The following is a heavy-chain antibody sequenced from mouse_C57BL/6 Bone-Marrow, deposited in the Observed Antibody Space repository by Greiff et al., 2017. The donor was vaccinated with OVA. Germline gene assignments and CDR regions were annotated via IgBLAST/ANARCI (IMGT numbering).Heavy chain of an antibody. CDR2: ISSGSSTI. Sequence: EVKLMESGGGLVKPGGSLKLSCAASGFTFSDYGMHWVRQAPEKGLEWVAYISSGSSTIYYADTVKGRFTISRDNAKNTLFLRMTSLRSEDTAMYYCARAYDYGYAMDYWGQGTSVTVSS. V-gene: IGHV5-17*01. D-gene: IGHD2-4*01. CDR3: ARAYDYGYAMDY. CDR1: GFTFSDYG. J-gene: IGHJ4*01.